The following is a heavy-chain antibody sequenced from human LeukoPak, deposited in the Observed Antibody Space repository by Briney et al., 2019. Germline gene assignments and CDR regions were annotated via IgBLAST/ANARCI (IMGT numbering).Heavy chain of an antibody. V-gene: IGHV3-33*01. CDR1: GFTFSSYG. Sequence: GGSLRLSCAASGFTFSSYGMHWVRQAPGKGLEWVAVIWYDGSNKYYADSVKGRFTISRDNSKNTLYLQMNGLRAEDTAVYYCARDGGVGGSYFEGAFDIWGQGTMVIVSS. CDR2: IWYDGSNK. CDR3: ARDGGVGGSYFEGAFDI. J-gene: IGHJ3*02. D-gene: IGHD1-26*01.